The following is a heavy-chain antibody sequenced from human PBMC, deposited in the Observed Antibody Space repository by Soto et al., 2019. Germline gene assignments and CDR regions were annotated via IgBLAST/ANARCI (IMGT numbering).Heavy chain of an antibody. CDR1: GLTFGDYA. CDR2: IRSKAYGGTT. Sequence: SLRLSCTASGLTFGDYAMSWFRQAPGKGLEWVGFIRSKAYGGTTEYAASVKGRFTISRDDSKSIAYLQMNSLKTEDTAVYYCTTYYDFWSGYLGSRLAFDIWGQGTMVTVSS. J-gene: IGHJ3*02. V-gene: IGHV3-49*03. CDR3: TTYYDFWSGYLGSRLAFDI. D-gene: IGHD3-3*01.